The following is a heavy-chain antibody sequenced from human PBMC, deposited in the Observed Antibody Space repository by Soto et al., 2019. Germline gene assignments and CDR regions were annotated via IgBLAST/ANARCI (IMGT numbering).Heavy chain of an antibody. CDR3: VRDLGWELYNWFDP. Sequence: GESLKISCAASGFTFSDYYMSWIRQAPGKGLEWVSYISSSSSYTNYADSVKGRFTISRDNAKNSLYLQMNSLRAEDTAVYYCVRDLGWELYNWFDPWGQGTLVTVSS. D-gene: IGHD1-26*01. CDR1: GFTFSDYY. V-gene: IGHV3-11*06. J-gene: IGHJ5*02. CDR2: ISSSSSYT.